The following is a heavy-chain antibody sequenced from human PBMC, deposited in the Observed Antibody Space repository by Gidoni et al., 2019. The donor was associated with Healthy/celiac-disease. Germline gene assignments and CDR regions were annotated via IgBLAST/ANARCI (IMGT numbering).Heavy chain of an antibody. CDR1: GFTFSSYS. CDR2: ISSSSSTI. J-gene: IGHJ4*02. V-gene: IGHV3-48*02. Sequence: VQLVESGGGLVQPGGSLRLSCAASGFTFSSYSMNWVRQAPGKGLEWVSYISSSSSTIYYADSVKGRFTISRDNAKNSLYLQMNSLRDEDTAVYYCARDHYDSSGYYYLDDYWGQGTLVTVSS. CDR3: ARDHYDSSGYYYLDDY. D-gene: IGHD3-22*01.